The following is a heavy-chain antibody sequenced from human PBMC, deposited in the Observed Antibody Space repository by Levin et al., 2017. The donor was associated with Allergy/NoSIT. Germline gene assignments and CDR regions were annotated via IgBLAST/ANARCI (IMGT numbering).Heavy chain of an antibody. CDR2: IYYSGST. CDR3: AREASEAIVVVPAAMTGSYYYYMDV. J-gene: IGHJ6*03. D-gene: IGHD2-2*01. Sequence: HPARKGLEWIGYIYYSGSTNYNPSLKSRVTISVDTSKNQFSLKLSSVTAADTAVYYCAREASEAIVVVPAAMTGSYYYYMDVWGKGTTVTVSS. V-gene: IGHV4-59*01.